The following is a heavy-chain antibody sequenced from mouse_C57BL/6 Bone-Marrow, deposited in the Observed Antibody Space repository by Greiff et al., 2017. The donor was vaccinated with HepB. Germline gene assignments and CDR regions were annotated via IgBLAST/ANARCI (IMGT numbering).Heavy chain of an antibody. CDR2: IYPGDGDT. Sequence: QVTLKVSGAELVKPGASVKISCKASGYAFSSYWMNWVKQRPGKGLEWIGQIYPGDGDTNYNGKFKGKATLTADKSSSTAYMQLSSLTSEDSAVYFCARSYYGSGGYWGQGTTLTVSS. CDR1: GYAFSSYW. CDR3: ARSYYGSGGY. V-gene: IGHV1-80*01. J-gene: IGHJ2*01. D-gene: IGHD1-1*01.